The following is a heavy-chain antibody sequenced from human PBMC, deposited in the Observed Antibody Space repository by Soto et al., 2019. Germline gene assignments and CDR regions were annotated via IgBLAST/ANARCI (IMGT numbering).Heavy chain of an antibody. Sequence: QVYLVESGGGVVQPGRSLRLSCAASGFPFRSYGMHWVRQAPGKGLEWVALISYDGSIKSYADSGKGRFTISRDNFKETLFLEMNSPSRDDPAVYFCAKEEGDIDVVPTGTIDFWGQGTLVIVSS. J-gene: IGHJ4*02. CDR3: AKEEGDIDVVPTGTIDF. CDR1: GFPFRSYG. CDR2: ISYDGSIK. V-gene: IGHV3-30*18. D-gene: IGHD1-1*01.